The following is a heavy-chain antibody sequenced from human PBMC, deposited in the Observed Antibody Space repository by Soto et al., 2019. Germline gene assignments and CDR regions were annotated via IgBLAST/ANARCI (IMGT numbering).Heavy chain of an antibody. CDR1: GYTFSHYG. J-gene: IGHJ6*02. Sequence: ASVKVSCKVSGYTFSHYGIGWVRQAPGQGLEWMGWISAYNGNRHFAEGLRGRITMTTNTTTSTADMEWRSLSSDDTAVYYCARGGQECSNSGCGYIYDGMDVWGQGTTVTVSS. D-gene: IGHD1-26*01. CDR3: ARGGQECSNSGCGYIYDGMDV. CDR2: ISAYNGNR. V-gene: IGHV1-18*01.